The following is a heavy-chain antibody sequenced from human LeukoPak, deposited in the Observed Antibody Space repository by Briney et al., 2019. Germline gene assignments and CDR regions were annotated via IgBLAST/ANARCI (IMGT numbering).Heavy chain of an antibody. CDR2: INPDGTST. CDR3: ARSMTGANDY. V-gene: IGHV3-74*01. Sequence: GGSLRLSCAASGVTFSSHWMHWVRQAPGKGLVWVSRINPDGTSTSYADSVKGRFTISRDNTKNTLYLQMNSLRAEDTAVYYCARSMTGANDYWGQGTLVTVSS. J-gene: IGHJ4*02. D-gene: IGHD3-9*01. CDR1: GVTFSSHW.